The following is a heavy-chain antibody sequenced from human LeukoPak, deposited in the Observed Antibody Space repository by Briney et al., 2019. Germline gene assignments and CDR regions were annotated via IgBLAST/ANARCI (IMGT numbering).Heavy chain of an antibody. CDR2: INPNSGGT. D-gene: IGHD3-9*01. CDR3: VRGSYVLRYFDWPLDMDY. Sequence: ASVKVSCKASGYTFTGYYMHWVRQAPGQGLEWMGWINPNSGGTNYAQKFQGRVTMTRDTSISTAYMELSRLRSDDTAVYYCVRGSYVLRYFDWPLDMDYWGQGTLVTVSS. V-gene: IGHV1-2*02. J-gene: IGHJ4*02. CDR1: GYTFTGYY.